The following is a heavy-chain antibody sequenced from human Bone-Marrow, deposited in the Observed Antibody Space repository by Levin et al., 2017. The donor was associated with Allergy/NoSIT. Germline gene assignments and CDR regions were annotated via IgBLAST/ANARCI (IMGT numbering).Heavy chain of an antibody. CDR2: MPHNGDNR. Sequence: GGSLRLSCVVSGFTFSAFHMHWVRQAPGQGLEWVALMPHNGDNRQYADSVKGRFTVSRDNSKNTMSLQMENLRPDDTAMYYCVRERGTSGRAGYFDSWGQGTLVTVSS. J-gene: IGHJ5*01. CDR3: VRERGTSGRAGYFDS. D-gene: IGHD6-19*01. V-gene: IGHV3-30*04. CDR1: GFTFSAFH.